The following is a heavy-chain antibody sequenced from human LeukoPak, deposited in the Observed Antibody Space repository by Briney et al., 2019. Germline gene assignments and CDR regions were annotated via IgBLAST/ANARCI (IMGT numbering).Heavy chain of an antibody. CDR2: IYYSGST. V-gene: IGHV4-59*01. Sequence: PSETLSLTCTVSGGSISSYYWSWIRQPPGKGLEWIGYIYYSGSTNYNPSLKSRVTISVNTSKNQFPLKLSSVTAADTAVYYCARVRILAFDYWGQGTLVTVSS. CDR3: ARVRILAFDY. CDR1: GGSISSYY. D-gene: IGHD2/OR15-2a*01. J-gene: IGHJ4*02.